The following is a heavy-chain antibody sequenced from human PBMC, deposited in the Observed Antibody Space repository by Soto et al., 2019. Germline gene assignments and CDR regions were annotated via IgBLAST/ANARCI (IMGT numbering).Heavy chain of an antibody. J-gene: IGHJ6*03. CDR2: IYYSGST. V-gene: IGHV4-59*08. CDR1: GGSISSYY. D-gene: IGHD2-15*01. CDR3: ARRVEEGYCSGGSCSELYYYYMDV. Sequence: SETLSLTCTVSGGSISSYYWSWIRQPPGKGLEWIGYIYYSGSTNYNPSLKSRVTISVDTSKNQFSLKLSSVTAADTAVYYCARRVEEGYCSGGSCSELYYYYMDVWGKGTTVTVSS.